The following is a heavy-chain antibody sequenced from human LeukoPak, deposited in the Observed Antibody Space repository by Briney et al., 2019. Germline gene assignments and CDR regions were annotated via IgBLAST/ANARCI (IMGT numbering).Heavy chain of an antibody. CDR3: AKNLMITFGGVEYYFDY. V-gene: IGHV4-61*02. D-gene: IGHD3-16*01. Sequence: SETLSLTCTVSGGSISSGSYYWSWIRQPAGKGLEWIGRIYTSGSTNYNPSLKSRVTISVDTSKNQFSLKLSSVTAADTAVYYCAKNLMITFGGVEYYFDYWGQGTLVTVSS. CDR2: IYTSGST. CDR1: GGSISSGSYY. J-gene: IGHJ4*02.